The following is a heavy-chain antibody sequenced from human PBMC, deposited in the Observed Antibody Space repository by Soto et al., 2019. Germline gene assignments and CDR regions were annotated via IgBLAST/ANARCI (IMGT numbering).Heavy chain of an antibody. CDR3: VTGRGYDSFDF. CDR2: IAHLETT. J-gene: IGHJ4*02. CDR1: CGTMGYGAYS. D-gene: IGHD5-12*01. V-gene: IGHV4-30-2*06. Sequence: PSETRSLTWIVSCGTMGYGAYSRNWSRQSPGKGLEWLGYIAHLETTYYTPSFRSRLSLSIDRTRNQLFLSLSSMTAADKAVYYCVTGRGYDSFDFGGQGSQAAASS.